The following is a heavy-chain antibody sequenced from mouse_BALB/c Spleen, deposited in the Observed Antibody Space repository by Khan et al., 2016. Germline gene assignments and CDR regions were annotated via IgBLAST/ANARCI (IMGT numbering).Heavy chain of an antibody. CDR1: GLIFSSYA. CDR2: ITSGYNT. CDR3: TRDYDYVLDY. Sequence: EVELVESGGGLVKPGGSLKLSCAASGLIFSSYAMSWVRQTPEKRLEWVAPITSGYNTYYPDSVNGRFTIPRDNARNILYLQMSSLRSEDTAMYYCTRDYDYVLDYWGPGTTLTVSA. J-gene: IGHJ2*01. V-gene: IGHV5-6-5*01. D-gene: IGHD2-4*01.